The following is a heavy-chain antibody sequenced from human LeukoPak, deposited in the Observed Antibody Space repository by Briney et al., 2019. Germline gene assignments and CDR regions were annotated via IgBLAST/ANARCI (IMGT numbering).Heavy chain of an antibody. J-gene: IGHJ4*02. CDR2: IYSNGNT. Sequence: SETLSLTCSVSGASISSYFWSWIRQPAGKGLEWIGRIYSNGNTNYNPSLKSRLTMSIDTSKNQFSLRLTSVTAADTAVFYCARGNGSGSPIDYWGQGTPVTVSS. CDR3: ARGNGSGSPIDY. V-gene: IGHV4-4*07. D-gene: IGHD3-10*01. CDR1: GASISSYF.